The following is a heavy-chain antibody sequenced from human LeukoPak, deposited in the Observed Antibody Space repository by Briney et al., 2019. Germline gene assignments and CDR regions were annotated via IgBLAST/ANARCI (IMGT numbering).Heavy chain of an antibody. CDR3: AKAPVTSCRGAFCYPLDS. D-gene: IGHD2-15*01. Sequence: PGGSLRLSCAAPGFSLSSYAMSWVRQAPGKGLEWVSAISSSDDGTYHAGSVRGRFTISRDSSKNTLYLQMNNLRTEDAAIYYCAKAPVTSCRGAFCYPLDSWGQGTLVTVSS. V-gene: IGHV3-23*01. CDR1: GFSLSSYA. J-gene: IGHJ4*02. CDR2: ISSSDDGT.